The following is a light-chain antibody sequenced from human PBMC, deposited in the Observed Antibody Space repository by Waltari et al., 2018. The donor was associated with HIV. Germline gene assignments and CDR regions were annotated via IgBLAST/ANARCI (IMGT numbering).Light chain of an antibody. Sequence: QSALTQPASVSGSPGQSITISCTGTSSNVGSDDLVSWYQQHPGEAPKLIIYEGTKRPSGVSKRCSGSKPGNTASLTISGLQAEAEADYYCCSCPRSCIRYVFGTGTKVTVL. V-gene: IGLV2-23*01. J-gene: IGLJ1*01. CDR1: SSNVGSDDL. CDR2: EGT. CDR3: CSCPRSCIRYV.